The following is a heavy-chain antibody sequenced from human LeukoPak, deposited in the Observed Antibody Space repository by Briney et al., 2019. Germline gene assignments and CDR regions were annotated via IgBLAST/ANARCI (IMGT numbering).Heavy chain of an antibody. D-gene: IGHD3-9*01. Sequence: PGGSLRLSCAASGFTFSSYGMSWVRQAPGKGLEWVSAISGSGGSTYYADSVKGRFTISRDNSKNTLYLQMNSLRAEDTAVYYCAKFRQEVGRYFDWLHCYYYDYMDVWGKGTTVTVSS. CDR2: ISGSGGST. J-gene: IGHJ6*03. CDR3: AKFRQEVGRYFDWLHCYYYDYMDV. V-gene: IGHV3-23*01. CDR1: GFTFSSYG.